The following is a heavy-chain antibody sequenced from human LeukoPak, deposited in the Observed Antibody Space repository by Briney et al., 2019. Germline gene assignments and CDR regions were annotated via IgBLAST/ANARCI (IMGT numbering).Heavy chain of an antibody. CDR1: GFTFSSYA. Sequence: GSLRLSCAASGFTFSSYAMSWVRQAPGKGLEWVSAISGSGGGTYYADSVKGRFTISRDNSKNTLYLQVNSLRAEDTAVYYCAKARYMVTAGYYFDYWGQGTLVTVSS. V-gene: IGHV3-23*01. CDR3: AKARYMVTAGYYFDY. CDR2: ISGSGGGT. J-gene: IGHJ4*02. D-gene: IGHD5-18*01.